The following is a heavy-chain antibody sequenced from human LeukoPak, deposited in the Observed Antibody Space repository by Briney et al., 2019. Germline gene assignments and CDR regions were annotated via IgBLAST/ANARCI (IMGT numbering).Heavy chain of an antibody. CDR3: TRSGSDIVVVPAASDY. V-gene: IGHV3-11*03. CDR2: ISSSSAST. J-gene: IGHJ4*02. CDR1: GFTFSDYY. D-gene: IGHD2-2*01. Sequence: GGSLRLSCAASGFTFSDYYMSCIRQTPGKGLEWVSDISSSSASTNYADSVKGRFTISRDNAKNSLHLQMNSLRAEDTAVYYCTRSGSDIVVVPAASDYWGQGTLVTVSS.